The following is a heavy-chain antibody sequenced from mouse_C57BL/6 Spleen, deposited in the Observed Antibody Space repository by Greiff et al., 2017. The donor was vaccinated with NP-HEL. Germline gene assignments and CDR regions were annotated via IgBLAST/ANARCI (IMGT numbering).Heavy chain of an antibody. Sequence: QVQLQQPGAELVKPGASVKLSCKASGYTFTSYWMQWVKQRPGQGLEWIGEIDPSDSYTNYNQKFKGKATLTVDTSSSTAYMQRSSLTSEDSAVYYCARGDPPWFAYWGQGTLVTVSA. CDR2: IDPSDSYT. CDR1: GYTFTSYW. CDR3: ARGDPPWFAY. V-gene: IGHV1-50*01. J-gene: IGHJ3*01.